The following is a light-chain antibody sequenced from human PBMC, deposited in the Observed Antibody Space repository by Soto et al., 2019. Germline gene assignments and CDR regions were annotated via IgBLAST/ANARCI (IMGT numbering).Light chain of an antibody. CDR3: MQDLQTLIT. Sequence: DIVMTQSPLSLPVTPGEPASISCRSSQSLLHSNGYNYLDWYLQKPGQSPQLLIYLGSNRASGVPERLSGSGLGTDFTLKISRVEAEDVGVYYCMQDLQTLITFGQGTRLEIK. CDR2: LGS. CDR1: QSLLHSNGYNY. J-gene: IGKJ5*01. V-gene: IGKV2-28*01.